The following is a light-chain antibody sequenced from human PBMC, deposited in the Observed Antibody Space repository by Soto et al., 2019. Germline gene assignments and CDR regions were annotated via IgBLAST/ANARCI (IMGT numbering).Light chain of an antibody. CDR2: KDT. V-gene: IGLV3-1*01. CDR1: KLGDKY. CDR3: QAWDSRTALYV. Sequence: SYELTQPPSVSVSPGQTASITCSGDKLGDKYVCWYQQKAGQSPVIVMYKDTKRPSGIPERFSGSNSGNTATLTISGAQAMDEADYYCQAWDSRTALYVFGTGTKVTVL. J-gene: IGLJ1*01.